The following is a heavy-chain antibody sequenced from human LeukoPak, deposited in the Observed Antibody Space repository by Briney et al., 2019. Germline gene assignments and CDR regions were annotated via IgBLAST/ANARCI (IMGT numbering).Heavy chain of an antibody. D-gene: IGHD6-13*01. J-gene: IGHJ3*02. V-gene: IGHV3-7*01. CDR1: GFTFSIYW. Sequence: GGSLRLSCAASGFTFSIYWMNWVRQTPGKGLEGVANIKHDGSEEYYVDSVKGRFTISRDNVKNSLYLQMNSLRSEDTAVYYCARTHSGGAFDIWGQGTMVTVSS. CDR2: IKHDGSEE. CDR3: ARTHSGGAFDI.